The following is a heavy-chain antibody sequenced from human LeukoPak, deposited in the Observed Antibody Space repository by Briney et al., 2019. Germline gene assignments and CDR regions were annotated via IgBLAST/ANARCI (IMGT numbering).Heavy chain of an antibody. D-gene: IGHD1-7*01. CDR2: IRYDGSNK. CDR1: GFTFSSYG. Sequence: GGSLRLSCAASGFTFSSYGMHWVRQAPGKGLEWVAFIRYDGSNKYYADSVKGRFTISRDNSKNTLYLQMNSLRAEDTAVYYCAKGGALTGTTSYAYWGQGTLVTVSS. CDR3: AKGGALTGTTSYAY. V-gene: IGHV3-30*02. J-gene: IGHJ4*02.